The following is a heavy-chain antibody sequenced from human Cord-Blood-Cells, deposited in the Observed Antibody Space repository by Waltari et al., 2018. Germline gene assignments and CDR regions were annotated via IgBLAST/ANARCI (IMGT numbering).Heavy chain of an antibody. J-gene: IGHJ6*02. CDR3: ARDWYSSSNLDYYGMDV. Sequence: QVQLVQSGAAVKKPGSSVKVSCKASGGTFSTYAISWVRQAPGQGLEWMGGIIPIFGTANYAQKFQGRVTITADKSTSTAYMELSSLRSEDTAVYYCARDWYSSSNLDYYGMDVWGQGTTVTVSS. V-gene: IGHV1-69*06. CDR2: IIPIFGTA. D-gene: IGHD6-6*01. CDR1: GGTFSTYA.